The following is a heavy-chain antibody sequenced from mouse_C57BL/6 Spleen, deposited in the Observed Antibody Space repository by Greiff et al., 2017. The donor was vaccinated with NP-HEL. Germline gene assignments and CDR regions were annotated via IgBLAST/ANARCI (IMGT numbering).Heavy chain of an antibody. D-gene: IGHD1-1*01. Sequence: QVQLKESGPELVKPGASVKISCKASGYAFSSSWMNWVKQRPGKGLEWIGRIYPGDGDTNYNGKFKGKATLTADKSSSTAYMQLSSLTSEDSAVYFCARWYYGSSYWFDYWGQGTTLTVSS. J-gene: IGHJ2*01. V-gene: IGHV1-82*01. CDR3: ARWYYGSSYWFDY. CDR2: IYPGDGDT. CDR1: GYAFSSSW.